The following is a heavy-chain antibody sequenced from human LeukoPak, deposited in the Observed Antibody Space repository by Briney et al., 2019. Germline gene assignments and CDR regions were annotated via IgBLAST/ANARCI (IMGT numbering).Heavy chain of an antibody. D-gene: IGHD3-16*02. CDR1: GYTFTSYY. V-gene: IGHV1-46*01. CDR3: ARDRYDRADAFDI. J-gene: IGHJ3*02. Sequence: ASVKVSCTASGYTFTSYYMHWVRQAPGQGLEWMGIINPSGGSTSYAQKFQGRVTMTRDTSTSTVYMELSSLRSEDTAVYYCARDRYDRADAFDIWGQGTMVTVSS. CDR2: INPSGGST.